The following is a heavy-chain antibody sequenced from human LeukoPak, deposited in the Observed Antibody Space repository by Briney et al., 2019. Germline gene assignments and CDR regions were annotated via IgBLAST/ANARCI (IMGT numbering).Heavy chain of an antibody. V-gene: IGHV3-48*04. CDR3: ARDGSSWSNWLDP. Sequence: GGSLRLSCAASGFTFSSYSMNWVRQAPGKGLEWISYISSGSSTIHYADSVKGRFTISRDNPKNTLYLQMNSLRAEDTAVYYCARDGSSWSNWLDPWGQGTLVTVSS. CDR1: GFTFSSYS. J-gene: IGHJ5*02. D-gene: IGHD6-13*01. CDR2: ISSGSSTI.